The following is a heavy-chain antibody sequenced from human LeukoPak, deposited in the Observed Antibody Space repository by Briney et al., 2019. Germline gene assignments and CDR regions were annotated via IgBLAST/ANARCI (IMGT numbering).Heavy chain of an antibody. CDR3: AKGEVTTSPLNWFDP. D-gene: IGHD4-17*01. CDR1: GFTFSSYG. V-gene: IGHV3-30*02. Sequence: GGSLRLSCAASGFTFSSYGMHWVRQAPGKGLEWVAFIRYDGSNKYYADSVKGRFTISRDNSKNTLYLQMSSLRAEDTAVYYCAKGEVTTSPLNWFDPWGQGTLVTVSS. CDR2: IRYDGSNK. J-gene: IGHJ5*02.